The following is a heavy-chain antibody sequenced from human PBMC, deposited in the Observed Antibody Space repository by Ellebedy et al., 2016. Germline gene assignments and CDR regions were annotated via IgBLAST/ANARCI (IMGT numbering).Heavy chain of an antibody. CDR1: GYSLTDVS. V-gene: IGHV1-24*01. CDR3: ASSGHSYAMDV. Sequence: ASVKVSCXVSGYSLTDVSMHWVRQAPGRGLEWMGHFDPEDGEPLYAQQFQGRLSMTEDTSTDTAFMELRSLTSEDTAVYYCASSGHSYAMDVWGQGTTITVSS. J-gene: IGHJ6*02. CDR2: FDPEDGEP. D-gene: IGHD1-26*01.